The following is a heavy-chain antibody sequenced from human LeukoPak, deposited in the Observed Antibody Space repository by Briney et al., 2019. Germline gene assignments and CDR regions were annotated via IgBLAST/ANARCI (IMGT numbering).Heavy chain of an antibody. CDR3: ARDRFFYDSYYYYMDV. J-gene: IGHJ6*03. CDR1: GFTFSIYA. V-gene: IGHV3-23*01. CDR2: ISGSGGST. D-gene: IGHD5/OR15-5a*01. Sequence: LSGGSLRLSCAASGFTFSIYAMSWVRQAPGKGLEWVSAISGSGGSTYYTDSVKGRFTISRDNAKNSLYLQMNSLRAEDTAVYYCARDRFFYDSYYYYMDVWGKGTTVTVSS.